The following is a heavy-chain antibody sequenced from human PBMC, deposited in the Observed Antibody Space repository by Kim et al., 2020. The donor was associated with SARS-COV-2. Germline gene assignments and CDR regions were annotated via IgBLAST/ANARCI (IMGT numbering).Heavy chain of an antibody. CDR2: INHSGST. Sequence: SETLSLTCAVYGGSFSGYYWSWIRQPPGKGLEWIGEINHSGSTNYNPSLKSRVTISVDTSKNQFSLKLSSVTAADTAVYYCARGRGWYSSISYYYYYGMDVWGQGTTVTVSS. CDR3: ARGRGWYSSISYYYYYGMDV. J-gene: IGHJ6*02. D-gene: IGHD6-19*01. V-gene: IGHV4-34*01. CDR1: GGSFSGYY.